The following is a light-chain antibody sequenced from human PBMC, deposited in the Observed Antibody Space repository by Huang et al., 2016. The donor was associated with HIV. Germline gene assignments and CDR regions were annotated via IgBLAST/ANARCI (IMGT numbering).Light chain of an antibody. CDR1: QSISNY. Sequence: DIQMTQSPSSLSASVGDRVTITCRARQSISNYLNWYQQKPGKAPKLLIYAASSLQSGVPSRFSGSGSGTDVTLTISSLQPEDSAAYYCQQSYSPRTFGPGTKVDIK. CDR3: QQSYSPRT. CDR2: AAS. V-gene: IGKV1-39*01. J-gene: IGKJ3*01.